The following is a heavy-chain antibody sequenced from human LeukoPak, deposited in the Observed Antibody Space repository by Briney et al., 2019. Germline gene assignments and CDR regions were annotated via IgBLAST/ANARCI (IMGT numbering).Heavy chain of an antibody. J-gene: IGHJ4*02. CDR3: SRASAVAGTRDY. CDR1: GFTFSSYW. CDR2: IKSDGSDK. D-gene: IGHD6-19*01. V-gene: IGHV3-7*01. Sequence: GGSLRLSCAASGFTFSSYWMSWVRQAPGKGLEWVANIKSDGSDKYYVDSVKGRFTISRDNAKNSLYLQMNSLRAEDTAIYYCSRASAVAGTRDYWGQGTLVTVSS.